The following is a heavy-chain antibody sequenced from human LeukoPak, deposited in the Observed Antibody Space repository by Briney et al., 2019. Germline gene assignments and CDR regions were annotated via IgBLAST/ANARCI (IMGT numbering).Heavy chain of an antibody. D-gene: IGHD4-17*01. CDR2: IYYSGST. J-gene: IGHJ3*02. CDR1: GGSISTGGYY. CDR3: ARHFDNGDYKKTFDI. V-gene: IGHV4-30-4*01. Sequence: SQTLSLTCTVSGGSISTGGYYWSWIRQHPGKGLEWIGHIYYSGSTYYNPSLKSRVTISADTSKNHFSLKLSSVTAADTAVYYCARHFDNGDYKKTFDIWGQGTMVTVSS.